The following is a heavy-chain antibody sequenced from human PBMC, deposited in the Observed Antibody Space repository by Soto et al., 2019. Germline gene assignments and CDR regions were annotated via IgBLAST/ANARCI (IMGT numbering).Heavy chain of an antibody. J-gene: IGHJ6*04. D-gene: IGHD6-6*01. CDR2: IKQDGSEK. V-gene: IGHV3-7*01. CDR1: GITFSDHS. Sequence: GGSLRLSCADSGITFSDHSMTWVRPAPGKGLEWVASIKQDGSEKSYVDSVEGRFTISRDNAKNSLYLQMDSLRVGDTAVYYCARRGVYSTSSLPRFYYCAMDVLGKGTTGTGFS. CDR3: ARRGVYSTSSLPRFYYCAMDV.